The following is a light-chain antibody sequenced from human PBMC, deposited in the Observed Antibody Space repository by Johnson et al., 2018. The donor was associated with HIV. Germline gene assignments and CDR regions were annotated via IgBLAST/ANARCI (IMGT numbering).Light chain of an antibody. CDR2: ENN. V-gene: IGLV1-51*02. J-gene: IGLJ1*01. CDR3: GTWDNSLSTGAV. CDR1: SSNIGNNY. Sequence: QSVLTQSPSVSAAPGQKVTISSSGSSSNIGNNYISWYQQFPGTAPKLLIYENNKRPSGIPDRFSGSKSGTSATLDITGLQTGDEADYYCGTWDNSLSTGAVFGTGTKVTVL.